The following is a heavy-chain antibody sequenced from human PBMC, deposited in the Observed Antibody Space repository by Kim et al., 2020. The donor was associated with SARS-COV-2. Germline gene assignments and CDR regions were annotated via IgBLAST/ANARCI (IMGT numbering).Heavy chain of an antibody. Sequence: GGSLRLSCAASGFTFSSYAMHWVRQAPGKGLEWVAVISYDGSNKYYADSVKGRFTISRDNSKNTLYLQMNSLRAEDTAVYYCARDLMYMGPDGYYYGMDVWGQGTTVTVPS. D-gene: IGHD1-20*01. V-gene: IGHV3-30*04. CDR3: ARDLMYMGPDGYYYGMDV. CDR2: ISYDGSNK. CDR1: GFTFSSYA. J-gene: IGHJ6*01.